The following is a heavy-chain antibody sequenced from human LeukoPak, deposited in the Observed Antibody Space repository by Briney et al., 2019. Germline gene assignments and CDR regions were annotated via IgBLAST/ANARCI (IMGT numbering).Heavy chain of an antibody. CDR1: GGSFSGYY. CDR2: INHSGST. Sequence: ASETLSLTCAVYGGSFSGYYWSWIRQPPGKGLEWIGEINHSGSTNYNPSLKSRVTISVDTSKNQFSLKLSSVTAADTAVYYCARDLAAAGTDPYYYYGMDVWGQGTTVTVSS. V-gene: IGHV4-34*01. D-gene: IGHD6-13*01. CDR3: ARDLAAAGTDPYYYYGMDV. J-gene: IGHJ6*02.